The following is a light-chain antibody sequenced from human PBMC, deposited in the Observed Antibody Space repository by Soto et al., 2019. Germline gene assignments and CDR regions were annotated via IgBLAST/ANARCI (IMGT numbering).Light chain of an antibody. CDR2: GAS. CDR1: QSVRSGY. Sequence: EIVLTQSPGTLSLSPGERATLSCRASQSVRSGYFAWYQQKPGQAPRLLIYGASTRATGIPARFSGSGSGTEFTLTISSLQSEDLAVYYCQQYNNWPLTFGGGTKVDIK. CDR3: QQYNNWPLT. V-gene: IGKV3-15*01. J-gene: IGKJ4*01.